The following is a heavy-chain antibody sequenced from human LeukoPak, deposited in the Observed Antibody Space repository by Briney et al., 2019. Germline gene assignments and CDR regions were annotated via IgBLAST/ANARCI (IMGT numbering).Heavy chain of an antibody. D-gene: IGHD6-13*01. CDR3: GLIEAAYNWFDP. V-gene: IGHV3-21*01. J-gene: IGHJ5*02. CDR1: GFTFSSYS. CDR2: ISSSSSYI. Sequence: PGGSLRLSCAASGFTFSSYSMNWVRQAPGKGLEWVSSISSSSSYIYYADSVKGRFTISRDNAKNSLYLQMNSLRAEDTAVYYCGLIEAAYNWFDPWGQGTLVTVSS.